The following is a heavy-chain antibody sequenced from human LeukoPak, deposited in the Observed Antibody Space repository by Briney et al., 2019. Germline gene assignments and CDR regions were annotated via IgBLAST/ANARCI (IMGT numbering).Heavy chain of an antibody. J-gene: IGHJ5*02. CDR2: IIPILGIA. Sequence: ASVKVSCKASGGTFSSYAISWVRQAPGQGLEWMGRIIPILGIANYAQKFQGRVTITADKSTSTAYMELSSLRSDDTAVYYCAREIPVAGTKFDPWGQGTLVTVSS. CDR1: GGTFSSYA. CDR3: AREIPVAGTKFDP. V-gene: IGHV1-69*04. D-gene: IGHD6-19*01.